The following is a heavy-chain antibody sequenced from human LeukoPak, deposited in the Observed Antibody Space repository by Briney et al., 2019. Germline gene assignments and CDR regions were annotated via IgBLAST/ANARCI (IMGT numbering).Heavy chain of an antibody. CDR3: ARVGCSGGSCYQSRGAFDI. D-gene: IGHD2-15*01. J-gene: IGHJ3*02. CDR2: IYYSGST. V-gene: IGHV4-39*07. CDR1: GFTFSSYW. Sequence: GSLRLSCAASGFTFSSYWMSWVRQAPGKGLEWIGSIYYSGSTYNNPSLKSRVTISVDTSKNQFSLKLTSVTAADTAVYYCARVGCSGGSCYQSRGAFDIWGHGTMVTVSS.